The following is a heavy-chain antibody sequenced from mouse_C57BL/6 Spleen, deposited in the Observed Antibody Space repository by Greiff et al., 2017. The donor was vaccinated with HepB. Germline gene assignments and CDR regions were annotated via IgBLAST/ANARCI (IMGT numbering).Heavy chain of an antibody. Sequence: QVQLQQPGAELVRPGSSVKLSCKASGYTFTSYWMDWVKQRPGQGLEWIGNIYPSDSETHYNQKFKDKATLTVDKSSSTAYMQLSSLTSEDSAVYDCARGGGAYYSNYEGYFDYWGQGTTLTVSS. V-gene: IGHV1-61*01. CDR1: GYTFTSYW. CDR3: ARGGGAYYSNYEGYFDY. J-gene: IGHJ2*01. CDR2: IYPSDSET. D-gene: IGHD2-5*01.